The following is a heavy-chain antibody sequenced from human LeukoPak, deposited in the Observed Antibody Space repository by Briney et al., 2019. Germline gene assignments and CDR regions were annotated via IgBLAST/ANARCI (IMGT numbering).Heavy chain of an antibody. CDR1: GGTFSSYA. CDR3: ARGSAFYDSSGYLSYYFDY. Sequence: VASVKVSCKASGGTFSSYAISWVRQAPGQGLEWMGGTIPIFGTANYAQKFQGRVTITTDESTSTAYMELSSLRSEDTAVYYCARGSAFYDSSGYLSYYFDYWGQGTLVTVSS. CDR2: TIPIFGTA. J-gene: IGHJ4*02. V-gene: IGHV1-69*05. D-gene: IGHD3-22*01.